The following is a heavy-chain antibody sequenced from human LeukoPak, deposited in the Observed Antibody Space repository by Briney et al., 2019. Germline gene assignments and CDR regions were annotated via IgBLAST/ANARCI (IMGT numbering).Heavy chain of an antibody. D-gene: IGHD3-3*01. CDR3: ARGGYYGSGRYYFDS. CDR2: IKSDGSNT. CDR1: GFTFSSYW. J-gene: IGHJ4*02. V-gene: IGHV3-74*01. Sequence: GGSLRLSCAASGFTFSSYWMHWVRQAPGKGLVWVSRIKSDGSNTNYADSVKGRFTISRDNAKNTLHLQMNSLRAEDTAVYYCARGGYYGSGRYYFDSWGQGTLVTVSS.